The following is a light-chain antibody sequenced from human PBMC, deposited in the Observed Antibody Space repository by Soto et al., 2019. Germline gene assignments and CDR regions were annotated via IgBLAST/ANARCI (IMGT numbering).Light chain of an antibody. CDR2: RAS. CDR3: QQYTDDWT. Sequence: DIPMTQSPSTLSASVGDRVTITCRASQSISNWLAWFQQRPGKAPKLLIYRASSLESGVPSRFSGSGSGTDFTLTISSLQPDDFATYYCQQYTDDWTFGQGTRVEVK. J-gene: IGKJ1*01. CDR1: QSISNW. V-gene: IGKV1-5*03.